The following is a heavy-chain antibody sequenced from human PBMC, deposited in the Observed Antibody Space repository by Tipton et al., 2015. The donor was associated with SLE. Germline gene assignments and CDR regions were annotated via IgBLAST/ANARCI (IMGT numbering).Heavy chain of an antibody. CDR2: ISTSGGAI. D-gene: IGHD5-12*01. CDR3: ARDGYTGYPDY. CDR1: GFTFSDYY. J-gene: IGHJ4*02. V-gene: IGHV3-11*04. Sequence: GSLRLSCGASGFTFSDYYMSWIRQAPGKGLEWLAYISTSGGAIYYADSVKGRFTISRDSAKSSLYLQMNSLRAEDTAVYYCARDGYTGYPDYWGQGTLVTVSS.